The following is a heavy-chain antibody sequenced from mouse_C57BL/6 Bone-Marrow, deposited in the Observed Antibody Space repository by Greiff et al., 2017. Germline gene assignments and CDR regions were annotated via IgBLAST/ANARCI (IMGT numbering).Heavy chain of an antibody. Sequence: VQLQQSGAELARPGASVKLSCKASGYTFTSYGISWVKQRTGQGLEWIGEIYPRSGNTYYNEKFKGKATLTADKSSSTAYMELRSLTSEDSAVYFCARRGGYYYGSSKYYFDYWGQGTTLTVSS. CDR1: GYTFTSYG. V-gene: IGHV1-81*01. CDR3: ARRGGYYYGSSKYYFDY. D-gene: IGHD1-1*01. CDR2: IYPRSGNT. J-gene: IGHJ2*01.